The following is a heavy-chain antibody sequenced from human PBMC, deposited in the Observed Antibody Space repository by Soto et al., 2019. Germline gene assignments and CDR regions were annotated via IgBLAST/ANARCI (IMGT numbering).Heavy chain of an antibody. CDR1: GGSISGYY. J-gene: IGHJ4*02. CDR2: IYYSGYT. CDR3: ARDSVGSGYD. D-gene: IGHD5-12*01. Sequence: QVQLQESGPGLVKPSETLSLTCAVSGGSISGYYWSWIRQPPGKRLEWIGYIYYSGYTNYNPSLNSRVTISVDRSKNQFSLERRSVTASDTAVYYCARDSVGSGYDWGQGTLVTVSS. V-gene: IGHV4-59*01.